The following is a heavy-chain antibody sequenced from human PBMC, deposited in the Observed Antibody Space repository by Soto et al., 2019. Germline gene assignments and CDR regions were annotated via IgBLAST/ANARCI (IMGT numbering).Heavy chain of an antibody. CDR2: IYYSGST. D-gene: IGHD3-22*01. Sequence: SETLSLTCTVSGGSISSYYWSWIRQPPGKGLEWIGYIYYSGSTNYNPSLKSRVTISVDTSKNQFSLKLSSVTAADTAVYYCAREDDSSGYYRYWGQGTLVTVSS. CDR3: AREDDSSGYYRY. V-gene: IGHV4-59*01. CDR1: GGSISSYY. J-gene: IGHJ4*02.